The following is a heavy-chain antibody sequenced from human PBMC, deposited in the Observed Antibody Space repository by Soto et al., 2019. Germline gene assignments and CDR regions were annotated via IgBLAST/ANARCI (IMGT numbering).Heavy chain of an antibody. CDR3: ARPXDNCSSTSCPRLYYYYGMDV. D-gene: IGHD2-2*01. CDR2: IIPIFGTA. Sequence: ASVKVSCKASGGTFSSYAISWVRQAPGQGLEWMGGIIPIFGTANYAQKFQGRVTITADESTSPAYMELSSLRSEDTAVYYCARPXDNCSSTSCPRLYYYYGMDVWGQGTTVTVS. V-gene: IGHV1-69*13. CDR1: GGTFSSYA. J-gene: IGHJ6*02.